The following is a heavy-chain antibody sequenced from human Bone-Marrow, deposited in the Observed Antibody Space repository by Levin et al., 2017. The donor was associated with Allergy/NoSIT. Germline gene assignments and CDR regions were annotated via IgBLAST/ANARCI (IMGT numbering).Heavy chain of an antibody. CDR2: IYPGDSDT. D-gene: IGHD3-3*01. V-gene: IGHV5-51*01. J-gene: IGHJ4*02. Sequence: KVSCKGSGYSFTSYWIGWVRQMPGKGLEWMGIIYPGDSDTRYSPSFQGQVTISADKSISTAYLQWSSLKASDTAMYYCAGHGATKGRLGIFGVVTPRDYWGQGTLVTVSS. CDR3: AGHGATKGRLGIFGVVTPRDY. CDR1: GYSFTSYW.